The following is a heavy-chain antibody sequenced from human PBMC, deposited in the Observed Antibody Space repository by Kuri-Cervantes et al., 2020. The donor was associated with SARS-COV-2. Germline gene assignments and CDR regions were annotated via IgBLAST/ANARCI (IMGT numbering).Heavy chain of an antibody. J-gene: IGHJ6*02. V-gene: IGHV3-30*03. CDR3: VRWGGLGGRGTYYYFYAMDV. CDR1: GFKFSRTD. Sequence: GESLKISCAASGFKFSRTDMHWVRQAPGKGLEWVAFISYDGNNKKCIASGKGRFTISRDNSKNMLHLQMNSLRAEDTAVYYCVRWGGLGGRGTYYYFYAMDVWGQGTTVTVSS. D-gene: IGHD3-16*01. CDR2: ISYDGNNK.